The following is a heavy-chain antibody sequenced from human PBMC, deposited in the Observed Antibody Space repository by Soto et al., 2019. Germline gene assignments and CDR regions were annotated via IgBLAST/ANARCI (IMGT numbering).Heavy chain of an antibody. J-gene: IGHJ4*02. CDR3: ARSDDSMFDY. D-gene: IGHD2-21*02. CDR1: GDSISSNSHY. CDR2: IYYSGST. Sequence: SETLSLTCTVSGDSISSNSHYWSWIRQPPGKGLEWIGYIYYSGSTNYNPSLKSRVTISVDTSKNQFSLKLSSVTAADTAVYYCARSDDSMFDYWGQGTLVTVSS. V-gene: IGHV4-61*01.